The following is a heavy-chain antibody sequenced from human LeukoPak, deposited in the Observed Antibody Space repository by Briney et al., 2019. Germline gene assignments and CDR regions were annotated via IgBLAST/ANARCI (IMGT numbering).Heavy chain of an antibody. V-gene: IGHV3-7*01. CDR2: IKQDGSEK. CDR3: VRVLDSSGYPDYFDY. CDR1: GFTFSSYW. J-gene: IGHJ4*02. D-gene: IGHD3-22*01. Sequence: GGSLRLSCAASGFTFSSYWMSWVRQAPGKGLEWVANIKQDGSEKYYVDSVKGRFTISRDNAKNSLYLQMNSLRAEDTAVYYCVRVLDSSGYPDYFDYWGQGTLVTVSS.